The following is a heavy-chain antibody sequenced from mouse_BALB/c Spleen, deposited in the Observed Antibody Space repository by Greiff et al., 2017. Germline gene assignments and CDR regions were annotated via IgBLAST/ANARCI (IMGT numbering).Heavy chain of an antibody. J-gene: IGHJ4*01. CDR1: GYTFTSYW. CDR3: ARSPHGGDY. D-gene: IGHD6-1*01. V-gene: IGHV1-7*01. Sequence: VQLQESGAELAKPGASVKMSCKASGYTFTSYWMHWVKQRPGQGLEWIGYINPSTGYTEYNQKFKDKATLTADKSSSTAYMQLSSLTSEDSAVYYCARSPHGGDYWGQGTSVTVSS. CDR2: INPSTGYT.